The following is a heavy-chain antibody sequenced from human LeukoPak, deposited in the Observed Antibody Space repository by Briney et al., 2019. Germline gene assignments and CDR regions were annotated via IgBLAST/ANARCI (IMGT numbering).Heavy chain of an antibody. J-gene: IGHJ4*02. CDR1: GGSISSSSYY. D-gene: IGHD3-3*02. CDR2: IYYSGST. V-gene: IGHV4-39*07. Sequence: SETLSLTCTVSGGSISSSSYYWGWIRQPPGKGLEWIGSIYYSGSTYYNPSLKSRVTISVDTSKNQFSLKLSSVTAADTAVYYCARLWQHLYPFDYWGQGTLVTVSS. CDR3: ARLWQHLYPFDY.